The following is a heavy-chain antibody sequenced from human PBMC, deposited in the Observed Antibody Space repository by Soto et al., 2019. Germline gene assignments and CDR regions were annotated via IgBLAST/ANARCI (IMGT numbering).Heavy chain of an antibody. D-gene: IGHD4-17*01. V-gene: IGHV3-48*01. CDR2: ITRDSGII. J-gene: IGHJ4*02. CDR3: VRDLHYGFDC. Sequence: HPGGSLRLSCAASGFTFSDYPMNWVRQAPGKGLEWISYITRDSGIIDYADSVKGRFTISRDNAKNSLYLQMDSLRAEDTAVYYCVRDLHYGFDCWGQGTLVTVSS. CDR1: GFTFSDYP.